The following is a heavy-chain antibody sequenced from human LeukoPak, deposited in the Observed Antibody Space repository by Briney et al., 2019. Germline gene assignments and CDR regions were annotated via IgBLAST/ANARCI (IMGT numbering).Heavy chain of an antibody. J-gene: IGHJ4*02. D-gene: IGHD3-10*01. CDR2: ISHRGST. CDR1: GGSISSSGCY. Sequence: SETLSLTCTVSGGSISSSGCYWGWIRQPPGEGLEWIGSISHRGSTYFKPSLTRRVTMSIDTSRNQFSLKLTSVTAADTAVYYCARLNAGDPSSRTVDYWGQGTLVTVSS. CDR3: ARLNAGDPSSRTVDY. V-gene: IGHV4-39*01.